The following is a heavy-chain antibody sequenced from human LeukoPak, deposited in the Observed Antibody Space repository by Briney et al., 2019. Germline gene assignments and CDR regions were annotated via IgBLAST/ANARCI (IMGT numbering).Heavy chain of an antibody. J-gene: IGHJ3*02. CDR3: ARDEGLLAVAGFWVSAFDI. Sequence: PGGSLRLSCAASGFTFEDYGMSWVRQTPGKGLEWVSGINWNGGSTGYADSVKGRFTISRDNAKNSLYLQMNSLRAEDTAFYYCARDEGLLAVAGFWVSAFDIWGQGTMVTVSS. CDR2: INWNGGST. D-gene: IGHD6-19*01. CDR1: GFTFEDYG. V-gene: IGHV3-20*04.